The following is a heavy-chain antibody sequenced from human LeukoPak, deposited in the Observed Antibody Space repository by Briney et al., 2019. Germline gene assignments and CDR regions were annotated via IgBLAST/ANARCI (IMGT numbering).Heavy chain of an antibody. CDR3: ANDINTWYVRY. J-gene: IGHJ4*02. CDR1: GGSISSGAYY. V-gene: IGHV4-31*03. CDR2: IYSSGST. Sequence: SETLSLTCTVSGGSISSGAYYWSWIRQHPGKGLEWIGYIYSSGSTYYNPSLKSRVTISVDMSDNQFSLKLTSVTAADTAVYYCANDINTWYVRYWGQGTLVTVSS. D-gene: IGHD6-13*01.